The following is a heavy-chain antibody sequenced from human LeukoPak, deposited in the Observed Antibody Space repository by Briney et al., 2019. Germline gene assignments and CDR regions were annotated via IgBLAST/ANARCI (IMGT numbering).Heavy chain of an antibody. CDR2: INPNSGGT. CDR1: GYTFTGYY. J-gene: IGHJ3*02. V-gene: IGHV1-2*02. Sequence: ASVKVSCKASGYTFTGYYMHWVRQAPGQGLEWMGWINPNSGGTNYVQKFQGRVTMTRDTSISTAYMELSRLRSDDTAVYYCARAYSSSWYRDAFDIWGQGTMVTVSS. D-gene: IGHD6-13*01. CDR3: ARAYSSSWYRDAFDI.